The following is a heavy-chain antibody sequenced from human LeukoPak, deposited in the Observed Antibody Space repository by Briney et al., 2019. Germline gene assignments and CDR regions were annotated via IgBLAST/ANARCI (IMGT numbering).Heavy chain of an antibody. J-gene: IGHJ4*02. CDR3: ARARVNILTGYYYFDY. Sequence: PGGSLRLSCAASGFTFSSYWMSWVRQAPGKGLEWVANIKQDGSEKYYVDSVKGRFTISRDNAKNSLYLQMNSLRAEDTAVYYCARARVNILTGYYYFDYWGQGTLVTVSS. V-gene: IGHV3-7*01. CDR2: IKQDGSEK. D-gene: IGHD3-9*01. CDR1: GFTFSSYW.